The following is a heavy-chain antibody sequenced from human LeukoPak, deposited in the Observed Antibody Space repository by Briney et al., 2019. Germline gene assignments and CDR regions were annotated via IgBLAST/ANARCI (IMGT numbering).Heavy chain of an antibody. CDR3: AKSKVVAATMGRFDY. J-gene: IGHJ4*02. D-gene: IGHD2-15*01. CDR2: ISGSDGST. V-gene: IGHV3-23*01. Sequence: GGSLRLSCAASGFTFSSYAMNWVRQAPGKGLEWVSTISGSDGSTYYADSVKGRFTISRDNSKNTLCLQMNSLRAGDTAVYYCAKSKVVAATMGRFDYWGQGTLVTVSS. CDR1: GFTFSSYA.